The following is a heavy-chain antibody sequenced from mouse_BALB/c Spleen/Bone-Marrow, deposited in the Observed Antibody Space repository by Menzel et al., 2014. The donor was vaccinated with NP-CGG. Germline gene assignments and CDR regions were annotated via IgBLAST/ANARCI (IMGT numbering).Heavy chain of an antibody. CDR1: GFDFSRYW. Sequence: EVQLQQSGGGLVRPGGSLKLSCAASGFDFSRYWMSWVRQAPGKGLEWIGEINPDSSTINYTPSLKDKFIISRDNAKNTLYLQMSKVRSEDTALYYCARMHYYGYVAYWGQGTLVTVST. CDR2: INPDSSTI. J-gene: IGHJ3*01. D-gene: IGHD1-2*01. CDR3: ARMHYYGYVAY. V-gene: IGHV4-1*02.